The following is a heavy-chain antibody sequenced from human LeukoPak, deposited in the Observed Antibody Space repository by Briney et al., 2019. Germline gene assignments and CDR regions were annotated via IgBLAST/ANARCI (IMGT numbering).Heavy chain of an antibody. D-gene: IGHD2-21*02. J-gene: IGHJ4*02. V-gene: IGHV4-39*07. CDR1: GGSISSSSYY. CDR3: ARRAVVTAILFH. Sequence: SETLSLTCTVSGGSISSSSYYWGWIRQPPGKGLEWIGSIYYSGSTYYNPSLKSRVTISVDTSKNQFSLKLSSVTAADTAVYYCARRAVVTAILFHWGQGTLVTVSS. CDR2: IYYSGST.